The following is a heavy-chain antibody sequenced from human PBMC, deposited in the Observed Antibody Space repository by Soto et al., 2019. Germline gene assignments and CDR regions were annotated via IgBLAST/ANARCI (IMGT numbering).Heavy chain of an antibody. CDR3: ARDGVIVGSGRAFDI. V-gene: IGHV3-53*01. Sequence: GGSLRLSCAASGFTVSSNYMSWVRQAPGKGLEWVSVIYSGGSTYYADSVKGRFTISRDNSKNTLYLQMNSLRAEDTAVYYCARDGVIVGSGRAFDIWGQGTMVTVSS. D-gene: IGHD1-26*01. CDR2: IYSGGST. J-gene: IGHJ3*02. CDR1: GFTVSSNY.